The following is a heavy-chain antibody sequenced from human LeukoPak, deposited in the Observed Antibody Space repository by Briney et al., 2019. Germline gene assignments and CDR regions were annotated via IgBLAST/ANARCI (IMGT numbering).Heavy chain of an antibody. CDR2: IWYDGSNK. Sequence: GGSLRLSCAASGFTFSSYGMHWVRQAPGKGLEWVAVIWYDGSNKYYADSVKGRFTISRDNSKNTLYLQMNSLRVEDTAVYYCAKVRAARPGNAPFVDWGQGTLVTVSS. D-gene: IGHD6-6*01. CDR1: GFTFSSYG. J-gene: IGHJ4*02. CDR3: AKVRAARPGNAPFVD. V-gene: IGHV3-33*06.